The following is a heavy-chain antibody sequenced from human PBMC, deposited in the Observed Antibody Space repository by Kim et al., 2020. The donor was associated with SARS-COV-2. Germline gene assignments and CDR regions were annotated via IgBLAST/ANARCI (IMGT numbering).Heavy chain of an antibody. CDR1: GGSISSYY. J-gene: IGHJ6*02. Sequence: SETLSLTCTVSGGSISSYYWSWIRQPPGKGLEWIGYIYYSGSTNYNPSLKSRVTISVDTSKNQFSLKLSSVTAADTAVYYCARDGVRDGDYYYGMDVWGQGTTVTVSS. D-gene: IGHD3-10*01. V-gene: IGHV4-59*13. CDR2: IYYSGST. CDR3: ARDGVRDGDYYYGMDV.